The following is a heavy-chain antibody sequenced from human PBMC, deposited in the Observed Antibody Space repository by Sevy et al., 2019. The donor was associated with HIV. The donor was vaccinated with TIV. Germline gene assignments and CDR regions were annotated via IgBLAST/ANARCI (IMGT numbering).Heavy chain of an antibody. Sequence: ASVKVSCKASGGTFSSYAISWVRQAPGQGLEWMGGIIPIFGTANYAQKFQGRVTITADESTSTAYMELSSLRSEDTAVYYCARDSGLVGYGMDVWGQGTTVIVSS. V-gene: IGHV1-69*13. CDR1: GGTFSSYA. CDR3: ARDSGLVGYGMDV. D-gene: IGHD1-26*01. J-gene: IGHJ6*02. CDR2: IIPIFGTA.